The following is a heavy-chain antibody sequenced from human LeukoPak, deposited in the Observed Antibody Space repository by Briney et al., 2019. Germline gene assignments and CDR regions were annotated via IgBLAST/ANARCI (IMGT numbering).Heavy chain of an antibody. CDR1: GFTVGSNY. CDR2: IYSGGST. D-gene: IGHD6-19*01. J-gene: IGHJ4*02. V-gene: IGHV3-66*01. Sequence: GGSLRLSCAASGFTVGSNYMSWVRQAPGKGLEWVSVIYSGGSTYYADSVKGRFTISRDNSKNTLYLQMNSLRAEDTAVYYCARDSGSSGWYGDFDYWGQGTLVTVSS. CDR3: ARDSGSSGWYGDFDY.